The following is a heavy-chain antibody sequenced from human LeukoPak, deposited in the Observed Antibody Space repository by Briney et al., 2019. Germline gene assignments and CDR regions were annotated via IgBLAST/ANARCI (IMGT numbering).Heavy chain of an antibody. V-gene: IGHV3-21*01. Sequence: GGSLRLSCTASGFTFSSYSMNWVREVPGKGLEWVSYISSGSSYIYYADSVKGRFTISRDNAKNSLYLQMISLRAEDTAVYYCARDLYDILTGYLPYFDYWGQGTLVTVSS. J-gene: IGHJ4*02. CDR3: ARDLYDILTGYLPYFDY. D-gene: IGHD3-9*01. CDR2: ISSGSSYI. CDR1: GFTFSSYS.